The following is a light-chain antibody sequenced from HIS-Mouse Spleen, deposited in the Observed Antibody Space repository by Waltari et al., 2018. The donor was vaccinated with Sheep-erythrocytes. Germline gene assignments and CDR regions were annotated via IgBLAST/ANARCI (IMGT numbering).Light chain of an antibody. CDR1: SSDVGGYQY. V-gene: IGLV2-11*01. J-gene: IGLJ1*01. CDR2: DVS. Sequence: QSALTQPRSVSGSPGQSVTIPCTGTSSDVGGYQYVSWYQQHPGKAPKLMIYDVSKRPSGVPDRFSGSKSGNTASLTISGLQAEDEADYYCCSYAGSYNHVFATGTKVTVL. CDR3: CSYAGSYNHV.